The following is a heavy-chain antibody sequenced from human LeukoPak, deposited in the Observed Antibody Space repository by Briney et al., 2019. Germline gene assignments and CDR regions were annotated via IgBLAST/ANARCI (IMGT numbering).Heavy chain of an antibody. CDR3: ARNYYGSGSLDTTFDY. V-gene: IGHV3-53*01. CDR1: GFTVSNNY. D-gene: IGHD3-10*01. Sequence: GGSLRLSCAASGFTVSNNYMTWVRQAPGKGLEWVSVIYSGGNTYYADSVKGRFTISRDNAKNSLYLQMNSPRAEDTAVYYCARNYYGSGSLDTTFDYWGQGTLVTVSS. J-gene: IGHJ4*02. CDR2: IYSGGNT.